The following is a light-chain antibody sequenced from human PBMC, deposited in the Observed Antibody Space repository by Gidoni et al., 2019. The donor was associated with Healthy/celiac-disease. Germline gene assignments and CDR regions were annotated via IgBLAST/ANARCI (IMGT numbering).Light chain of an antibody. Sequence: DIVMTKSPASRAVSLGERATINCKSSQSVLYSSNNKNYLALYQQKPEQPPKLLIYWASTREAGVPGRFSGSGSGTDFTLTISSLQAEDVAVYYCQQYYSTPWTFGQGTKVEIK. V-gene: IGKV4-1*01. CDR3: QQYYSTPWT. J-gene: IGKJ1*01. CDR2: WAS. CDR1: QSVLYSSNNKNY.